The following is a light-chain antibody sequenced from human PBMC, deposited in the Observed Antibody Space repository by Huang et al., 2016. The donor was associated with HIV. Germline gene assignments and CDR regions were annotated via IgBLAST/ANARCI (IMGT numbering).Light chain of an antibody. CDR1: QSVSSY. CDR2: DAS. Sequence: VLTQSPVTLSLSTGERATLSCRASQSVSSYLAWYQQKPGQAPRLLIYDASKRAADIPARFNGIGSGTDFTLTISSLDPEDFAVYYCQECDTWPRLALGGGTKVEIK. CDR3: QECDTWPRLA. J-gene: IGKJ4*01. V-gene: IGKV3-11*01.